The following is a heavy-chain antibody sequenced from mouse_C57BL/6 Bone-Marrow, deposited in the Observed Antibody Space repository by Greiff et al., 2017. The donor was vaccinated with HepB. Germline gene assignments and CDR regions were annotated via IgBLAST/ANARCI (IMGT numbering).Heavy chain of an antibody. Sequence: EVKLMESGGGLVKPGGSLKLSCAASGFTFSDYGMHWVRQAPEKGLEWVAYISSGSSTIYYADTVKGRFTISRDNAKNTLFLQMTSLRSEDTAMYYCARRYYGSSYVPTMDYWGQGTSVTVSS. CDR2: ISSGSSTI. CDR1: GFTFSDYG. D-gene: IGHD1-1*01. CDR3: ARRYYGSSYVPTMDY. V-gene: IGHV5-17*01. J-gene: IGHJ4*01.